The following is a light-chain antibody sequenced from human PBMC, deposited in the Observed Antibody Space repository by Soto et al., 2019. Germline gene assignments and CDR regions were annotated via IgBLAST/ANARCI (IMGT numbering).Light chain of an antibody. J-gene: IGLJ1*01. V-gene: IGLV1-51*01. CDR1: TSNIGNNY. Sequence: QSVLTQPPSVSAAPGQKVTISCSGSTSNIGNNYVSWYQHLPGAAPKLLIYDYNRRPSGIPDRFSGSRSGTLATLGITGLQTGDEADYYCATWDSILRAYVFGPGTKLTVL. CDR3: ATWDSILRAYV. CDR2: DYN.